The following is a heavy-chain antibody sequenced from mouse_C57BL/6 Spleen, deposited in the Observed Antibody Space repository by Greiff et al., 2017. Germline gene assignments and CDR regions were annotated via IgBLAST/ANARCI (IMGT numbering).Heavy chain of an antibody. CDR2: ISSKSNNYAT. CDR3: VREGLRRGYYAMDY. V-gene: IGHV10-1*01. Sequence: EVQLVESGGGLVQPKGSLKLSCAASGFSFNNYAMNWVRQAPGKGLEWVARISSKSNNYATYYADSVKDRFTSSRDVSESMLYLQKNNLKTEDTAVYYAVREGLRRGYYAMDYWGQRTSVTVSS. J-gene: IGHJ4*01. CDR1: GFSFNNYA. D-gene: IGHD2-2*01.